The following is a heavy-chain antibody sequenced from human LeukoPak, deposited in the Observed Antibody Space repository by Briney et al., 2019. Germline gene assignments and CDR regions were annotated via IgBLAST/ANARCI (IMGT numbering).Heavy chain of an antibody. CDR3: ARGSIDYAFDC. J-gene: IGHJ4*02. CDR2: INWNGGST. CDR1: GFTFDEYG. D-gene: IGHD4-17*01. V-gene: IGHV3-20*04. Sequence: GGSLRLSCAASGFTFDEYGMSWVRQAPGKGLEWVSGINWNGGSTRYADSVKGRLTISRDNDKKSLDLQMNSLRAEDTALYYCARGSIDYAFDCWGQGTLVTVSS.